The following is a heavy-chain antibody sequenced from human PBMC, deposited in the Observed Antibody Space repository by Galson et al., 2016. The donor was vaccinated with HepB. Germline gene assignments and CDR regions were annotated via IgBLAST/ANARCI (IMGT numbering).Heavy chain of an antibody. CDR1: GGSVSSTSHF. V-gene: IGHV4-39*01. CDR3: VGSYRVWGAFDI. Sequence: SETLSLTCAVSGGSVSSTSHFWGWIRQPPGKGLEWIMSIFYTGSTQYNPSLKSRVAISVDTFNNQFSLQLNSVTAADTAVYYCVGSYRVWGAFDIWGQGSMVTVSS. D-gene: IGHD1-26*01. CDR2: IFYTGST. J-gene: IGHJ3*02.